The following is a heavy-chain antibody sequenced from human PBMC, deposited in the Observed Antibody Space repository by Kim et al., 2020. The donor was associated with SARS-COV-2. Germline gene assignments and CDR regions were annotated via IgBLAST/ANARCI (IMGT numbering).Heavy chain of an antibody. D-gene: IGHD5-12*01. Sequence: DSVKGRFTISRDNSKNTLYLQMNSLRAEDTAVYYCAKDRWGYSGYDTADYWGQGTLVTVSS. V-gene: IGHV3-30*02. CDR3: AKDRWGYSGYDTADY. J-gene: IGHJ4*02.